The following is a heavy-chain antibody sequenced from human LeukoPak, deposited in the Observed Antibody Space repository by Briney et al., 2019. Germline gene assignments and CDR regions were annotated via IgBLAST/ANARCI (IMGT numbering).Heavy chain of an antibody. CDR3: ARFRGDYDVYYYYYGMDV. CDR1: GGSISSYY. D-gene: IGHD4-17*01. CDR2: IYYSGST. J-gene: IGHJ6*02. V-gene: IGHV4-59*01. Sequence: SETLSLTCTVSGGSISSYYWSWIRQPPGKGLEWIGYIYYSGSTNYNPSLKSRVTISVDTSKNQFSLKLSSVTAADTAVYYCARFRGDYDVYYYYYGMDVWGQGTTVTVSS.